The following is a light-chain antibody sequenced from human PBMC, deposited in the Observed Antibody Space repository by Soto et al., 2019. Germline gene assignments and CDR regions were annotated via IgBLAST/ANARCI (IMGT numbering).Light chain of an antibody. J-gene: IGLJ3*02. CDR1: SRDVGYYNL. V-gene: IGLV2-23*01. Sequence: QLVLTQPASVSGSPGQSITISCTGTSRDVGYYNLVSWYQQHPGKAPKLMIYQGFKRPAGVSDRFSGSKSGNTASLTISGLQAEDEADYYCWSYAGTFTLVFGGGTKVTVL. CDR3: WSYAGTFTLV. CDR2: QGF.